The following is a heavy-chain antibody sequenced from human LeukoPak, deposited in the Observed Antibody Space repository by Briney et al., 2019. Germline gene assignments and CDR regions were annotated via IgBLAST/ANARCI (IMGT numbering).Heavy chain of an antibody. CDR2: ISAYNGNT. Sequence: GASVKVSCKASGYTFTSYGISWVRQAPGQGLEWMGWISAYNGNTNYAQKLQGRVTMTTDTSTSTAYMELRSLRSDDTAVYYCARDVRFLEWPIPPYFDYWGQGTLVTVSS. CDR1: GYTFTSYG. J-gene: IGHJ4*02. CDR3: ARDVRFLEWPIPPYFDY. D-gene: IGHD3-3*01. V-gene: IGHV1-18*01.